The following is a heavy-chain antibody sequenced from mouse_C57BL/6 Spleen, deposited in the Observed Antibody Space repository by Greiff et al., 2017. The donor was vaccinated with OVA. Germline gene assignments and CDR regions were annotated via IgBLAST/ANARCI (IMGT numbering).Heavy chain of an antibody. V-gene: IGHV1-64*01. Sequence: QVQLQQPGAELVKPGASVKLSCKASGYTFTSYWMHWVKQRPGQGLEWIGMIHPNSGSTNYNEKFKSKATLTVDKSSSTAYMQLSSLASEDSAVYYCARRGVTTVVDAMDYWGQGTSVTFSS. CDR2: IHPNSGST. J-gene: IGHJ4*01. CDR1: GYTFTSYW. CDR3: ARRGVTTVVDAMDY. D-gene: IGHD1-1*01.